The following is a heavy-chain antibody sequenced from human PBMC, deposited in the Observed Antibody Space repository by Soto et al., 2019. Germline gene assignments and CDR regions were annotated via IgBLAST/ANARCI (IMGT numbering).Heavy chain of an antibody. Sequence: ASVKVSCKASGGTFSSYAINWVRQAPGQGLEWMGGIIPIFGTANYAQKFQGRVTITADGSTSTAYMELSSLRSEDTAVYYCARTGVGRGDYYYYYGMDVWGQGTTVTVSS. CDR1: GGTFSSYA. CDR3: ARTGVGRGDYYYYYGMDV. CDR2: IIPIFGTA. D-gene: IGHD2-21*02. V-gene: IGHV1-69*13. J-gene: IGHJ6*02.